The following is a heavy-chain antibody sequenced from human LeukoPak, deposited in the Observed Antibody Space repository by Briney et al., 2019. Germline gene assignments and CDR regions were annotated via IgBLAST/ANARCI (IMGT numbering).Heavy chain of an antibody. CDR1: GYTLTELS. J-gene: IGHJ3*02. V-gene: IGHV1-24*01. Sequence: GASVKVSCKVSGYTLTELSMHWVRQAPGKGLEWMGGFDPEDGETIYAQKFRGRVTMTEDTSTDTAYMELSSLRSEDTAVYYCATPSSIAARRAFDIWGQGTMVTVSS. CDR2: FDPEDGET. D-gene: IGHD6-6*01. CDR3: ATPSSIAARRAFDI.